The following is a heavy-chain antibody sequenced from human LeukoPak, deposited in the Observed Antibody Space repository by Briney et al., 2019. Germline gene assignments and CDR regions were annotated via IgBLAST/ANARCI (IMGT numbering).Heavy chain of an antibody. Sequence: GGSLRLSCAASGFTFSSYAMSWVRQAPGKGLEWVSAISGSGGSTYYADSVKGRFTISRDNSKNTLYLQMNSLRAEDTAVYYCVQRGTVTTCFDYWGQGTLVTVSS. CDR3: VQRGTVTTCFDY. CDR2: ISGSGGST. CDR1: GFTFSSYA. D-gene: IGHD4-17*01. J-gene: IGHJ4*02. V-gene: IGHV3-23*01.